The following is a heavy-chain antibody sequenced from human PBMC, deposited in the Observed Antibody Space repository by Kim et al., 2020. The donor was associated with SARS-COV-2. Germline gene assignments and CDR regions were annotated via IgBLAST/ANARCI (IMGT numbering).Heavy chain of an antibody. D-gene: IGHD5-18*01. Sequence: SETLSLTCTVSGGSISSSSYYWGWIRQPPGKGLEWIGSIYYSGSTYYNPSLKSRVTISVDTSKNQFSLKLSSVTAADTAVYCCARRGYSYGFGGRGGWYFDYWGQGTLVTVSS. CDR1: GGSISSSSYY. CDR3: ARRGYSYGFGGRGGWYFDY. V-gene: IGHV4-39*01. J-gene: IGHJ4*02. CDR2: IYYSGST.